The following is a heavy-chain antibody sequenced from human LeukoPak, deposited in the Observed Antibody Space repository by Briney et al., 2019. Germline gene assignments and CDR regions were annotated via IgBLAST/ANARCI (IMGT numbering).Heavy chain of an antibody. D-gene: IGHD1-26*01. CDR1: GFTFSSYG. J-gene: IGHJ4*02. CDR2: ISYDGSNK. V-gene: IGHV3-30*03. Sequence: GGSLRLSCAASGFTFSSYGMHWVRQAPGKGLEWVAVISYDGSNKYYADSVKGRFTISRDNSKNTLYLQMNSLRAEDTAVYYCARLVGATYFDYWGQGTLVTVSS. CDR3: ARLVGATYFDY.